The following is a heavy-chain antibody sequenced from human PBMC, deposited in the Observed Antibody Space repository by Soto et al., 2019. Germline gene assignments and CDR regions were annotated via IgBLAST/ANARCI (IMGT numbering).Heavy chain of an antibody. D-gene: IGHD6-13*01. CDR2: ISGSGGSP. Sequence: GGSLRLSCAASGFTFSSYAMSWVRQAPGKGLEWVSAISGSGGSPYYADSVKGRFTISRDNSKNTLYLQMNSLRAEDTAVYYCAKDLIAAAGTGNDYWGQGTLVTVSS. V-gene: IGHV3-23*01. CDR3: AKDLIAAAGTGNDY. J-gene: IGHJ4*02. CDR1: GFTFSSYA.